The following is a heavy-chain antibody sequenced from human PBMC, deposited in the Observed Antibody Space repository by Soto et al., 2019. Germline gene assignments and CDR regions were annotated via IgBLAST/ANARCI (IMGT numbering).Heavy chain of an antibody. Sequence: EVQRLESGGGLVQPGGSLRLYCAASGVTCSSYAMSWVRQAPGKGLEWVSAISGSGGSTYYADSVKGRFTISRDNSKNTLYLQMNSLRAEDTAVYYCAKRLSTVTTERGVDYWGQGTLVTVSS. D-gene: IGHD4-17*01. CDR2: ISGSGGST. V-gene: IGHV3-23*01. J-gene: IGHJ4*02. CDR3: AKRLSTVTTERGVDY. CDR1: GVTCSSYA.